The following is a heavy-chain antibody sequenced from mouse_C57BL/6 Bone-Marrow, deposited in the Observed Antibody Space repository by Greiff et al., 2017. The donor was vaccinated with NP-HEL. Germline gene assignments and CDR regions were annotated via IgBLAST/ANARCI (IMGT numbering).Heavy chain of an antibody. CDR1: GYTFTSYG. D-gene: IGHD1-1*01. J-gene: IGHJ2*01. CDR2: IYPRSGNT. V-gene: IGHV1-81*01. Sequence: QVTLKVSGAELARPGASVKLSCKASGYTFTSYGISWVKQRTGQGLEWIGEIYPRSGNTYYNEKFKGKATLTADKSSSTAYMELRSLTSEDSAVYFCARSNYYGSSYVTFDYWGQGTTLTVSS. CDR3: ARSNYYGSSYVTFDY.